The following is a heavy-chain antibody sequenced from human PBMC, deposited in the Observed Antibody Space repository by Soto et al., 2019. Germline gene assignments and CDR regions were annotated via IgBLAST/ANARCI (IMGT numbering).Heavy chain of an antibody. CDR1: GLTFRNYA. V-gene: IGHV3-23*01. Sequence: PGGSLRLSCAVSGLTFRNYALSWVRQAPGKGLEWVSAISGSGDSTHYADSVKGRFTISRDNSKNTLYLQMSTLRAEDTAVYYCAKVVGSDYWGQGTLVTVSS. D-gene: IGHD1-26*01. J-gene: IGHJ4*02. CDR3: AKVVGSDY. CDR2: ISGSGDST.